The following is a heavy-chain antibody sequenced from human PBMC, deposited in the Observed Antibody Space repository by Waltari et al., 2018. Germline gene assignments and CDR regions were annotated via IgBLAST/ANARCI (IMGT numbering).Heavy chain of an antibody. J-gene: IGHJ1*01. CDR2: IIPICGTG. CDR3: ARGSNYGAKYFQH. V-gene: IGHV1-69*01. Sequence: QVQLVQSGAEVKKPGSSVKVSCKASGGTFSSYAIRWLRQAPGQGLEWMGGIIPICGTGNYAQKFQGRVRITADESTSTAYMELSSLRSEDAAVYYCARGSNYGAKYFQHWGQGTLVTVSS. D-gene: IGHD4-17*01. CDR1: GGTFSSYA.